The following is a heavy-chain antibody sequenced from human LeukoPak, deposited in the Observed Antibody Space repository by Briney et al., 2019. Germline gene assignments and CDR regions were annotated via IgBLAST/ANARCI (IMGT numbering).Heavy chain of an antibody. CDR1: GYTFTGYY. D-gene: IGHD6-6*01. V-gene: IGHV1-2*02. Sequence: ASVKVSCKASGYTFTGYYMHWVRQAPGQGLEWMGWINPNSGGTNYAQTFQGRVTMTRDTSISTAYMELSRLRSDDTAVYYCARSPYLAARPIYAFDIWGQGTMVTVSS. CDR3: ARSPYLAARPIYAFDI. J-gene: IGHJ3*02. CDR2: INPNSGGT.